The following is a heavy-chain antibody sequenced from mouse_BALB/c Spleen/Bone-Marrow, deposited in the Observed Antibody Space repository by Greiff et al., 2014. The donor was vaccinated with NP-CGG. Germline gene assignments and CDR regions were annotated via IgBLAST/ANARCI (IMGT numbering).Heavy chain of an antibody. Sequence: QVQLQQPGTELAKPGASVKMSCKASGYTFTTHWTHWVKQRPGQGLEWIGYINPSTGYTDYNQKFKDKATLTADKSSSTAYMQLISLTSEDSAVYYCVRSDYWGQGTTLTVSS. CDR3: VRSDY. CDR1: GYTFTTHW. V-gene: IGHV1-7*01. J-gene: IGHJ2*01. CDR2: INPSTGYT.